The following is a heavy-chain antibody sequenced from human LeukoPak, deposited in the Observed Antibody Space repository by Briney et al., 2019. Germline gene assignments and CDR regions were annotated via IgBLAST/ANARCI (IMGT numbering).Heavy chain of an antibody. CDR2: ISSSGSTI. V-gene: IGHV3-11*01. CDR3: ARNEALMITFGGVTPGPVDY. Sequence: PGGSLRLSCAASGFTFSDYYMSWIRQAPGKGLEWVSYISSSGSTIYYADSVKGRFTISRDNAKNSLYLQMNSLRAEDTAVYYCARNEALMITFGGVTPGPVDYWGQGTLVTVSS. CDR1: GFTFSDYY. D-gene: IGHD3-16*01. J-gene: IGHJ4*02.